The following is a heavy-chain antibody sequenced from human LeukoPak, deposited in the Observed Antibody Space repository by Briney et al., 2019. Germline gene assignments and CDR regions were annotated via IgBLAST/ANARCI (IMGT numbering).Heavy chain of an antibody. CDR2: IIPIFGTA. CDR1: GGTFSSYA. V-gene: IGHV1-69*13. D-gene: IGHD6-13*01. CDR3: ASHSSSWYNQWVTFDY. Sequence: SVKVSCKASGGTFSSYAISWVRLAPGQGLEWMGGIIPIFGTANYAQKFQGRVTITADESTSTAYMELSSPRSEDTAVYYCASHSSSWYNQWVTFDYWGQGTLVTVSS. J-gene: IGHJ4*02.